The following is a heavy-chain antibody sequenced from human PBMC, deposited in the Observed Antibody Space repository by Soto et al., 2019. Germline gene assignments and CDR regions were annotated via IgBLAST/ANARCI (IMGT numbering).Heavy chain of an antibody. CDR2: IDPSDSYT. J-gene: IGHJ6*02. V-gene: IGHV5-10-1*01. CDR3: ARHLMGGYSYGYSVYYYYGMDV. D-gene: IGHD5-18*01. Sequence: PGESLKISCKGSGYSFTSYGISWVRQMPGKGLEWMGRIDPSDSYTNYSPSFQCHVTISADKSISTAYLQWSSLKASDTAMYYCARHLMGGYSYGYSVYYYYGMDVWGQGTTVTVSS. CDR1: GYSFTSYG.